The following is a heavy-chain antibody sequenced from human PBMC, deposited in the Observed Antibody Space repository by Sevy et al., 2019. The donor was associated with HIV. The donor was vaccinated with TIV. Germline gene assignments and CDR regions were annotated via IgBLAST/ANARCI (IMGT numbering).Heavy chain of an antibody. CDR3: AGENAWGRGYS. CDR2: IYYNGHI. V-gene: IGHV4-59*08. D-gene: IGHD1-26*01. Sequence: SETLSLTCTVSGGSITSLYWNWIRQPPGKGLEWVANIYYNGHINYNPSLKRRDTLSLYTSKNKFSMRLSSVTAADTAMYYCAGENAWGRGYSWGQGTLVTVSS. J-gene: IGHJ4*02. CDR1: GGSITSLY.